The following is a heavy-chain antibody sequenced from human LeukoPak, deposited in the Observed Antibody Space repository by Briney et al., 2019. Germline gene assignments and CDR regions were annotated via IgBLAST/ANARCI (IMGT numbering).Heavy chain of an antibody. Sequence: ASVKVSCKASGYTFTDYYLLWVRQAPGQGLEWMGWIKTNSGATDYAQNFEARITMTRDTSSGTAYLDLSSLTSDDTAVYYCARGRRILGGPENAGDFFDYWGQGTLVIVSS. V-gene: IGHV1-2*02. CDR3: ARGRRILGGPENAGDFFDY. CDR2: IKTNSGAT. J-gene: IGHJ4*01. CDR1: GYTFTDYY. D-gene: IGHD3-16*01.